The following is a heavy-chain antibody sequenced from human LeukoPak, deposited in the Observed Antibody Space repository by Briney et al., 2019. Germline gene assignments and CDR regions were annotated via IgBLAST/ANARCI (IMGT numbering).Heavy chain of an antibody. CDR2: ISNNEGST. CDR3: VKDRIGGYFDF. Sequence: GGSLRLSCAASGFTFSSYAMHWVRQAPGKGLEYVAAISNNEGSTYYADSVKGRFTISRDNSKITLYLQMSSLRTEDTAVYFCVKDRIGGYFDFWGQGTLVSVSS. V-gene: IGHV3-64D*06. J-gene: IGHJ4*02. CDR1: GFTFSSYA. D-gene: IGHD4-23*01.